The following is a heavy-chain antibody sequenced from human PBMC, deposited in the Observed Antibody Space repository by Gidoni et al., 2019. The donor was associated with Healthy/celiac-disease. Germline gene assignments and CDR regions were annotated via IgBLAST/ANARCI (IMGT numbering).Heavy chain of an antibody. D-gene: IGHD2-21*01. CDR1: GYSFTSYW. CDR2: IYPGDSGA. V-gene: IGHV5-51*01. J-gene: IGHJ3*02. Sequence: EVQLVQTGAEVKKPGESLKISCKGSGYSFTSYWIGLVRQMPGKGLAWMGIIYPGDSGATCGPSCQGQVTISADESISTAYLEWSGLKASDTAKYYCAGNGLKGSWVVSGAFDIWGQGTMVTVSS. CDR3: AGNGLKGSWVVSGAFDI.